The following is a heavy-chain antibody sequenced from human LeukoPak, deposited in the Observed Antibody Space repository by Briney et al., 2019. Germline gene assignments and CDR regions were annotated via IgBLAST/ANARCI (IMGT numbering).Heavy chain of an antibody. J-gene: IGHJ4*02. CDR1: GYTFTGYY. Sequence: GASVKVSCKASGYTFTGYYMHWVRQAPGQGLEWIGWINPNSGGTNYAQKFQGRVTMTRDTSISTAYMELSRLRSDDTAVYYCARSVAGYSSGWYPLGYWGQGTLVTVSS. CDR2: INPNSGGT. D-gene: IGHD6-19*01. CDR3: ARSVAGYSSGWYPLGY. V-gene: IGHV1-2*02.